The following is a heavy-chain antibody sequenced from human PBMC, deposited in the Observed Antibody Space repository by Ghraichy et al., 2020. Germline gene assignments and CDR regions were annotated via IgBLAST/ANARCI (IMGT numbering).Heavy chain of an antibody. CDR1: GYTFSNYA. CDR2: ISAGNDNT. J-gene: IGHJ4*02. Sequence: ASVKVSCKASGYTFSNYAMHWVRQAPGQRLEWMGWISAGNDNTKYSQRLQGRVTITRDTSASTAYMELSSLRSQDTAVYSCARGGENGYDYWGQGTLVTVSS. V-gene: IGHV1-3*01. D-gene: IGHD5-18*01. CDR3: ARGGENGYDY.